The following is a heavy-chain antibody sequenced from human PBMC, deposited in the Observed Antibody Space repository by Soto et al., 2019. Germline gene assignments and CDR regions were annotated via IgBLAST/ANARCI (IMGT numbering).Heavy chain of an antibody. CDR3: GRDSGYGSGASVTSYLDY. Sequence: EVQLVESGGGLVQPGGSLRLSCAASGFTFGSYWMSWVRQAPGKGLEWLATIKMDASEKKYVDSVKGRFTMSRDNAKPTLYLQMDSLTRDDTAPLCCGRDSGYGSGASVTSYLDYWGHATLVTVSS. V-gene: IGHV3-7*01. CDR2: IKMDASEK. J-gene: IGHJ4*01. CDR1: GFTFGSYW. D-gene: IGHD3-10*01.